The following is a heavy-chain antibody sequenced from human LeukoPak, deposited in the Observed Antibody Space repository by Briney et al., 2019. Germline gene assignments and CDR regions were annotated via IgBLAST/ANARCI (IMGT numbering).Heavy chain of an antibody. J-gene: IGHJ6*03. CDR3: AREPEARGYYYYYMDV. Sequence: SVKVSCKAAGGTFSSYAISWLRQAPRQGREWMGRIIPIFGTANYAQKFDGRVTITTAESTSTAYMELSSLRSEDTAVYYCAREPEARGYYYYYMDVWGKGTTVTVSS. CDR1: GGTFSSYA. V-gene: IGHV1-69*05. CDR2: IIPIFGTA.